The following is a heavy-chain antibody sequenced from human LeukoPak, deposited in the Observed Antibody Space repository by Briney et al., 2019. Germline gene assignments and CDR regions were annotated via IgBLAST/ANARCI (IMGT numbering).Heavy chain of an antibody. J-gene: IGHJ4*02. V-gene: IGHV3-9*01. CDR1: GFTFDDYA. D-gene: IGHD5-12*01. CDR3: AKDPSSGYSGYDSTFDY. Sequence: GRSLRLSCAASGFTFDDYAMHWVRQAPGKGLEWVSGISWNSGSIGYADSVKGRFTISRDNAKNSLYLQMNSLRAEDTALYYCAKDPSSGYSGYDSTFDYWGQGTLVTVSS. CDR2: ISWNSGSI.